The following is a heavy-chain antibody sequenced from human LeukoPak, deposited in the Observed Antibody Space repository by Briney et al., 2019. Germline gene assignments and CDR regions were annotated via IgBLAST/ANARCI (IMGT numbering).Heavy chain of an antibody. CDR2: ISSNGGST. CDR1: GFTFSSHA. Sequence: GGSLRLSCAASGFTFSSHAMCWVRQAPGKGLEWVSGISSNGGSTDYADSVKGRFTISRDNSKNTLYLQMNSLRAEDAAVYYCATRGYSSGWYQYYFDYWGQGTLVTVSS. V-gene: IGHV3-23*01. CDR3: ATRGYSSGWYQYYFDY. D-gene: IGHD6-19*01. J-gene: IGHJ4*02.